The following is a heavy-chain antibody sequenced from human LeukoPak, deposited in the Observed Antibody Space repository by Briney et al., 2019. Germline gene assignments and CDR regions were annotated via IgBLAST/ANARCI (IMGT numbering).Heavy chain of an antibody. CDR2: IYYSGST. J-gene: IGHJ4*02. V-gene: IGHV4-61*08. CDR1: GGSISSGDYY. D-gene: IGHD3-3*01. CDR3: ARAGFSGLFGN. Sequence: SETLSLTCTVSGGSISSGDYYWSWIRQPPGKGLEWIGYIYYSGSTNYNPSLKSRVTISVDTSKNQFSLKLSSVTAADTAVYYCARAGFSGLFGNWGQGTLVTVSS.